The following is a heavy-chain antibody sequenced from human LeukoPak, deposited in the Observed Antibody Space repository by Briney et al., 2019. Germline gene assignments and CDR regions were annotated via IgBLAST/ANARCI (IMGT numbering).Heavy chain of an antibody. Sequence: GGSLRLSCAASGFTFSSYWMSWVRQAPGKGLEWVANIKQDGSEKYYVDSVKGRFTISRDNSKNTLYLQMNSLRAEDTAVYYCAKVKYYGSGSYFDAFDIWGQGTMVTVSS. V-gene: IGHV3-7*03. CDR2: IKQDGSEK. CDR3: AKVKYYGSGSYFDAFDI. J-gene: IGHJ3*02. D-gene: IGHD3-10*01. CDR1: GFTFSSYW.